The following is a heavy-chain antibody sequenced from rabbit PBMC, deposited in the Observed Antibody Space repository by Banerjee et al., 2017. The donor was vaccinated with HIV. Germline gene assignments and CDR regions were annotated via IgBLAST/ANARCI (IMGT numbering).Heavy chain of an antibody. D-gene: IGHD4-1*01. CDR2: IYAGSSGDT. J-gene: IGHJ4*01. CDR3: ARDLAGVIGWNFGL. Sequence: QQLVESGGDLVKPGASLTLTCTASGFSFSSSYYMYWVRQAPGKGLEWIACIYAGSSGDTWYASWAKGRFTISKTSSTTVALQMTSLTAADTATYFCARDLAGVIGWNFGLWGQGTLVTVS. CDR1: GFSFSSSYY. V-gene: IGHV1S40*01.